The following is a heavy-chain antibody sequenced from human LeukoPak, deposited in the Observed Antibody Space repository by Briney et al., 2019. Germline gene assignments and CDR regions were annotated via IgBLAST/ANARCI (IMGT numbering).Heavy chain of an antibody. CDR2: ISSSGSTK. Sequence: GGSLRLSCAASGFIFSDYYMSWIRQAPGKGLEWVSYISSSGSTKYYADSVKGRFTTSRDNAKNSYLQMNSLRAEDTAVYYCAKPDDYSNYFDYWGQGTLVTVSS. CDR1: GFIFSDYY. CDR3: AKPDDYSNYFDY. J-gene: IGHJ4*02. V-gene: IGHV3-11*01. D-gene: IGHD4-11*01.